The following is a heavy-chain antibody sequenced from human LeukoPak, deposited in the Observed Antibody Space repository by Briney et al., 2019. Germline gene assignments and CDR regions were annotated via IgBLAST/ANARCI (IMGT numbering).Heavy chain of an antibody. CDR1: GYSISSGYY. D-gene: IGHD2-2*01. Sequence: PSETLSLTCTVSGYSISSGYYWGWIRPPPGKGLEWIGSIHHSGSTYYNPSLKSRVTISVDTSKNQFSLKLSSVTAADTAVYYCASPLFCSGTGCYDSWGQVTLVTVSS. CDR2: IHHSGST. V-gene: IGHV4-38-2*02. J-gene: IGHJ4*03. CDR3: ASPLFCSGTGCYDS.